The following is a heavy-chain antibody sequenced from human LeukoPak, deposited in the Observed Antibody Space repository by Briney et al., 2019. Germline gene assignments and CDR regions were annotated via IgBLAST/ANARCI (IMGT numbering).Heavy chain of an antibody. D-gene: IGHD6-13*01. V-gene: IGHV3-15*01. CDR3: TTDLFSSSWRHHYYYYYYMDV. Sequence: PGGSLRLSCAASGFTFSNAWMSWVRQAPGKGLEWVGRIKSKTDGGTTDYAAPVKGRFTISRDDSKNTLYLQMNSLKTEDTAVYYCTTDLFSSSWRHHYYYYYYMDVWGKGTTVTVSS. J-gene: IGHJ6*03. CDR2: IKSKTDGGTT. CDR1: GFTFSNAW.